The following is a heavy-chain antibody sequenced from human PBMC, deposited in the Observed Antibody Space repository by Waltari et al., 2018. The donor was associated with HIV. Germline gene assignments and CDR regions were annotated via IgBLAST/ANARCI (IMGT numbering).Heavy chain of an antibody. V-gene: IGHV1-18*01. D-gene: IGHD3-22*01. CDR3: ARGDSSGYYEVGSWDY. J-gene: IGHJ4*02. CDR2: ISAYNGNT. Sequence: QVQLAQSGPVVKTRGASVKVSCKAPGYPFTSLGISWLRQAPGQGLEWMGWISAYNGNTNYAQKLQGRVTMTTDTSTSTAYMELRSLRSDDTAVYYCARGDSSGYYEVGSWDYWGQGTLVTVSS. CDR1: GYPFTSLG.